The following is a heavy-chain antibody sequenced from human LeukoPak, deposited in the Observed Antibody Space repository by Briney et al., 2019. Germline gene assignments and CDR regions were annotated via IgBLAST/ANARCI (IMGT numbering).Heavy chain of an antibody. CDR1: GYTFTSYG. J-gene: IGHJ4*02. V-gene: IGHV1-18*01. CDR2: ISGYNGNT. Sequence: ASVKVSCKASGYTFTSYGISWVRQAPGQGLEWMGWISGYNGNTNYAQKFQGRVTMTRDTSISTAYMELSRLRSGDTAVYYCARDRGTVTIFDSWGQGTLVTVSS. D-gene: IGHD4-17*01. CDR3: ARDRGTVTIFDS.